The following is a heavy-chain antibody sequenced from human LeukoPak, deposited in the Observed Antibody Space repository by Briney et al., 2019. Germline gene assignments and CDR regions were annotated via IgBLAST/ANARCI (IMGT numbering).Heavy chain of an antibody. CDR2: IYTSGTT. J-gene: IGHJ3*02. CDR1: GGSISSGNYY. Sequence: PSQTLSLTCTVSGGSISSGNYYWSWVRQPAGKGLEWIGRIYTSGTTTYNPSLKSRVTISMNTSKNQFSLKLSSVTAADTAVYYCARDLLDGSSDAFDIWGQGTMVTVSS. D-gene: IGHD1-26*01. V-gene: IGHV4-61*02. CDR3: ARDLLDGSSDAFDI.